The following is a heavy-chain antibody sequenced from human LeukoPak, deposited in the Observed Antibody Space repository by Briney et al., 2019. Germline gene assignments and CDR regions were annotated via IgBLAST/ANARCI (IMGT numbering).Heavy chain of an antibody. CDR3: AKFEFGF. D-gene: IGHD3-16*01. CDR1: GFTFDDYG. Sequence: GGSLRLSCAASGFTFDDYGMSWVRQAPGKGLEWVSAISGSGGSTYYADSVKGRFTISRDNSKNTLYLQMNSLRDEDTTVYYCAKFEFGFWGQGTLVTVSS. V-gene: IGHV3-23*01. CDR2: ISGSGGST. J-gene: IGHJ4*02.